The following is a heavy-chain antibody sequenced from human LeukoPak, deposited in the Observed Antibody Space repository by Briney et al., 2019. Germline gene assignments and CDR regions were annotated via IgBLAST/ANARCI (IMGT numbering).Heavy chain of an antibody. CDR2: INTNTGNP. CDR3: ARGGYSYALDY. CDR1: GYTFTSYY. Sequence: ASVKVSCKASGYTFTSYYMHWVRQAPGQGLEWMGWINTNTGNPTYAQGFTGRFVFSLDTSVSTAYLQISSLKAEDTAVYYCARGGYSYALDYWGQGTLVTVSS. V-gene: IGHV7-4-1*02. D-gene: IGHD5-18*01. J-gene: IGHJ4*02.